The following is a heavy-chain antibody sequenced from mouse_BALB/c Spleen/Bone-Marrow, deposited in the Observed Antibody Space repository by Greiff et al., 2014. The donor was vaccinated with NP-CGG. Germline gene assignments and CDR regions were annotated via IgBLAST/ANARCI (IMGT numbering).Heavy chain of an antibody. CDR2: IWAGGST. V-gene: IGHV2-9*02. D-gene: IGHD2-3*01. J-gene: IGHJ3*01. CDR1: GFSLTSHG. Sequence: VMLVESGPGLVAPPQSLSITCTVSGFSLTSHGVHWVRQPPGKGLEWLGVIWAGGSTNYNSALMSRLSISKDNSKNQVFLKMNSLQTDDTAIYYCATHDGYYISFAYWGQGTLVTVSA. CDR3: ATHDGYYISFAY.